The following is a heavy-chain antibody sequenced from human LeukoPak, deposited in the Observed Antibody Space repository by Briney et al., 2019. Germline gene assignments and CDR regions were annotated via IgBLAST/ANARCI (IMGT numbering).Heavy chain of an antibody. CDR3: ARDNFLRPYFDY. D-gene: IGHD4-17*01. CDR2: IYYSGST. Sequence: PSETLSLTCTVSGGSISSYYWNWIRQPPGKGLEWIGYIYYSGSTNYNPSLKSRVTISVDTSKNQFSLKLSSVTAADTAVYYCARDNFLRPYFDYWGQGTLVTVSS. CDR1: GGSISSYY. J-gene: IGHJ4*02. V-gene: IGHV4-59*12.